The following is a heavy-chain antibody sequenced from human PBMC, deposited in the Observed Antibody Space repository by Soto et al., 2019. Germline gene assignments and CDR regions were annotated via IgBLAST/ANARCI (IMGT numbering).Heavy chain of an antibody. CDR2: INHTGGT. D-gene: IGHD3-3*01. Sequence: SETLSLTCAAYGGSVNGYYWNWTRQPPGKGLEWIGEINHTGGTHYSPSLKSRVTMSVDTSKNQFSLRLSSVTAADTAIYYCATRITVFGLLIPPFDPWGQGTQVTVSS. CDR3: ATRITVFGLLIPPFDP. V-gene: IGHV4-34*01. CDR1: GGSVNGYY. J-gene: IGHJ5*02.